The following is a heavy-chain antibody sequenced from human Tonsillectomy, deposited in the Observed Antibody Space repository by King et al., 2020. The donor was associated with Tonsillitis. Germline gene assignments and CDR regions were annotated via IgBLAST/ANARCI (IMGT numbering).Heavy chain of an antibody. J-gene: IGHJ6*02. CDR1: GFTFSSYA. Sequence: QLVQSGGGLVQPGGSLRLSCAASGFTFSSYAMSWVRQAPGKGLEWVSAIGGSGGSTYYADSVKGRFTISRDNSKNTLYLQMNSLRAEDTAVYYCAKPLQNLNPDDYYYYGMDVWGQGTTVTVSS. CDR2: IGGSGGST. V-gene: IGHV3-23*04. CDR3: AKPLQNLNPDDYYYYGMDV.